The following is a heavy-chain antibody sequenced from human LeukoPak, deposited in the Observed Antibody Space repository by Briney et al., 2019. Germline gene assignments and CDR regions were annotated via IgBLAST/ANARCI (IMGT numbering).Heavy chain of an antibody. D-gene: IGHD5-12*01. Sequence: PGGSLRLSCAASGFTFSSYSMHWVRQAPGKGLEWVSSISGSTAYIYYPDSVKGRFTISRDNAKSSLYLQMNSLRAEDTAVYYCARGEGYSGYLNQDYWGQGTLVTVSS. J-gene: IGHJ4*02. V-gene: IGHV3-21*01. CDR2: ISGSTAYI. CDR1: GFTFSSYS. CDR3: ARGEGYSGYLNQDY.